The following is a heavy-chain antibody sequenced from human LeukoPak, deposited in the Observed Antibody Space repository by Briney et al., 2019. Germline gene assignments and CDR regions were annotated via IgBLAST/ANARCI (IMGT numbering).Heavy chain of an antibody. CDR1: GGSISSYY. J-gene: IGHJ4*02. D-gene: IGHD3-10*01. Sequence: PSETLSLTCTVSGGSISSYYWSWIRQPPGKGLEWIGYIYYSGSTNYNPSLKSRVTISVDTSKNQFSLKLSSVTAADTAVYYCARHKYGSASYFDYWGQGTLVTVSS. CDR3: ARHKYGSASYFDY. V-gene: IGHV4-59*01. CDR2: IYYSGST.